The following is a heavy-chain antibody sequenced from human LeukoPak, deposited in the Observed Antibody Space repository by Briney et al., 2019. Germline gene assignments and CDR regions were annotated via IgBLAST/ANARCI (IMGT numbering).Heavy chain of an antibody. J-gene: IGHJ6*02. Sequence: PSETLSLTCTVSGGSISSYYWSWLRQPPGKGLEWLGYIYYSGSTYYNPSLKSRVTISVDTSKNQFSLKLSSVTAADTAVYYCAREYCSGGSCEVGDYYGMDVWGQGTTVTVSS. D-gene: IGHD2-15*01. CDR1: GGSISSYY. CDR3: AREYCSGGSCEVGDYYGMDV. CDR2: IYYSGST. V-gene: IGHV4-30-4*08.